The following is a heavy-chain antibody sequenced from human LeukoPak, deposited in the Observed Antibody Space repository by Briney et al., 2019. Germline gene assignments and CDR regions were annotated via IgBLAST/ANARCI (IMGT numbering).Heavy chain of an antibody. J-gene: IGHJ4*02. CDR3: AEAGYCSSTSCSKGDY. Sequence: GGSLRLSCAASGFTFSSYAMSWVRQAPGKGLEWVSAISGSGGSTYYADSVKGRFTIPRDNSKNTLYLQMNSLRAEDTAVYYCAEAGYCSSTSCSKGDYWGQGTLVTVSS. CDR1: GFTFSSYA. V-gene: IGHV3-23*01. CDR2: ISGSGGST. D-gene: IGHD2-2*01.